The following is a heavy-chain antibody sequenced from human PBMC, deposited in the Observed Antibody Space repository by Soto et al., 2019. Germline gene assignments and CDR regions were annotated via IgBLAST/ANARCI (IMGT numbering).Heavy chain of an antibody. Sequence: PGGSLRLSCAASGFTFSSYWMNWVRQAPGKGLEWVANLKQDGSEKYYVESVKGRFTITRENAKNSLYLQMNRLRAEDTAVYYCARDNYYDSSDYYPHFDYWGQGTLVTVSS. CDR1: GFTFSSYW. CDR2: LKQDGSEK. CDR3: ARDNYYDSSDYYPHFDY. J-gene: IGHJ4*02. V-gene: IGHV3-7*01. D-gene: IGHD3-22*01.